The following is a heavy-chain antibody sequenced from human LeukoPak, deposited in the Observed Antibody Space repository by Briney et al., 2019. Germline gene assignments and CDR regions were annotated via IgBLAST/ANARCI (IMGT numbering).Heavy chain of an antibody. D-gene: IGHD3-16*01. CDR1: GFTFRSYW. CDR2: SNSDGSST. Sequence: GGSLRLSCAASGFTFRSYWMNWVRQAPGKGLVWVSRSNSDGSSTSYADSVKGRFTISRDNAKNTLYLQMNSLRAEDTAVYYCARDGAATITAYYFDYWGQGTLVTVSS. J-gene: IGHJ4*02. CDR3: ARDGAATITAYYFDY. V-gene: IGHV3-74*01.